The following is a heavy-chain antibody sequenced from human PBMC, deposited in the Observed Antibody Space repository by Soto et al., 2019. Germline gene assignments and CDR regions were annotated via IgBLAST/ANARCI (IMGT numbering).Heavy chain of an antibody. V-gene: IGHV3-21*01. CDR2: ISSSSSYI. CDR1: GFTFSSYS. CDR3: ARDRYSYGSFDY. D-gene: IGHD5-18*01. J-gene: IGHJ4*02. Sequence: GGSLRLSCAASGFTFSSYSMNWVRQAPGKGLEWVSSISSSSSYIYYADSVKGRFTISRDNAKNSLYLQMNSLRAEDTAVYYCARDRYSYGSFDYWGQGTLVTVSS.